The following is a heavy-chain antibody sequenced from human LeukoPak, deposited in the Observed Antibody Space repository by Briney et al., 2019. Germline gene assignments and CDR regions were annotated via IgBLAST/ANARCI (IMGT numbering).Heavy chain of an antibody. CDR1: GYTFTSYG. J-gene: IGHJ4*02. CDR3: ARDTARTLPGYYFDY. D-gene: IGHD2-2*01. Sequence: AASVTVSCTASGYTFTSYGISWVRQAPGQGLEWMGWISAYNGNTNYAQKLQGRVTMTTDTSTSTAYMELRSLRSDDTAVYYCARDTARTLPGYYFDYWGQGTLVTVSS. CDR2: ISAYNGNT. V-gene: IGHV1-18*01.